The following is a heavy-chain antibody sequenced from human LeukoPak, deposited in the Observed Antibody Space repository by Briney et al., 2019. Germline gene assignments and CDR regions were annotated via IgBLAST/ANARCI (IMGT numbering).Heavy chain of an antibody. J-gene: IGHJ3*02. Sequence: GASVKVSCKASGYTFSSYAISWVRQAPGQGLEWMGRIIPILGIANYAQKFQGRVTITADKSTSTAYMELSSLRSEDTAVYYCARGEPHDYGDYGAFDIWGQGTMVTVSS. CDR2: IIPILGIA. D-gene: IGHD4-17*01. CDR3: ARGEPHDYGDYGAFDI. V-gene: IGHV1-69*04. CDR1: GYTFSSYA.